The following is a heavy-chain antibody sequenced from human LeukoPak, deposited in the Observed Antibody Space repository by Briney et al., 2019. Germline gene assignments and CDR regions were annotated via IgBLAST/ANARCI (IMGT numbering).Heavy chain of an antibody. J-gene: IGHJ5*02. Sequence: ASVKVSCKASGYTFTGYYMHWVRQAPGQGLEWIGWINPNSGGTNYAQKFQGRVTMTRDTSISTAYMELSRLRSDDTAVYYCARDKNYDFWSGSNWFDPWGQGTLVTVSS. CDR2: INPNSGGT. CDR3: ARDKNYDFWSGSNWFDP. V-gene: IGHV1-2*02. CDR1: GYTFTGYY. D-gene: IGHD3-3*01.